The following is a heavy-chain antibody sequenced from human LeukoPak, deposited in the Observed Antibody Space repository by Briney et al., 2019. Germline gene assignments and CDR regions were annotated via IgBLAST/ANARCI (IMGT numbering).Heavy chain of an antibody. Sequence: GESLKISCKGSGYRFTISWIGWVRQIPGKVLEWMGIIYPGDSDTRYSPSSQGQVTISADKSISTAYLQWSGLKASDTAMYYCARRYNWNAFDPWGQGTLVTVSS. V-gene: IGHV5-51*01. D-gene: IGHD1-1*01. CDR1: GYRFTISW. CDR2: IYPGDSDT. CDR3: ARRYNWNAFDP. J-gene: IGHJ5*02.